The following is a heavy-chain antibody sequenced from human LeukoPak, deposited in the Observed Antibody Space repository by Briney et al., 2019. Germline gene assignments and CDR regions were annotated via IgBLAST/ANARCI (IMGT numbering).Heavy chain of an antibody. CDR2: ISYDGSNK. Sequence: GRSLRLSCAASGFTFSSYAMHWVRQAPGKGLEWVAVISYDGSNKYYADSVKGRFTISRDNSKNTLYLQMNSLRAEDTAVYYCARDYSGYDSDTPGGYWGQGTLVTVSS. CDR3: ARDYSGYDSDTPGGY. D-gene: IGHD5-12*01. J-gene: IGHJ4*02. V-gene: IGHV3-30-3*01. CDR1: GFTFSSYA.